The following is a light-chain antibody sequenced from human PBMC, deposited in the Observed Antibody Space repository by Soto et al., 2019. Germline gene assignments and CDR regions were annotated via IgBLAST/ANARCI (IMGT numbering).Light chain of an antibody. J-gene: IGKJ1*01. V-gene: IGKV1-5*01. CDR3: QQYNGYSTWT. CDR2: AAS. Sequence: DIQLTQSPSTLYASVGDRVTITCLATQSISTWLAWYQQKPGKAPNLLIYAASSLQSGVPSRFSGSGSGTDFTLTISSLQADDFATYYCQQYNGYSTWTFGQGTKVDIK. CDR1: QSISTW.